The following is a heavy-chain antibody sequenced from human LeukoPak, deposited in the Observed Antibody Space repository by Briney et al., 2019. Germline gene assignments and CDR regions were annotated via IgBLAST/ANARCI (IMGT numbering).Heavy chain of an antibody. CDR1: GFTFSSYS. CDR2: ISSSSSYI. J-gene: IGHJ4*02. D-gene: IGHD2-15*01. Sequence: GGSLRLFCASSGFTFSSYSMNWVRQAPGNGLEWVASISSSSSYIYYANSVKGRFTISRDNAKNSLYLPMNSLRAEDTAVYYCARDRGGSPDYWGQGPLVTVSA. V-gene: IGHV3-21*01. CDR3: ARDRGGSPDY.